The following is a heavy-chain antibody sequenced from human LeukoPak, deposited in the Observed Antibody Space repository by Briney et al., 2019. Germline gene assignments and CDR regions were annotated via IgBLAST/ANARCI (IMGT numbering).Heavy chain of an antibody. Sequence: GGTLRLSCVASGFTFSRHGMNWVRQAPGKGLEWVSGISPSGDIKYYVDSVKGRFTVSRDNSKNTLYLQINSLRDEDAAVYYCAKDDAWLQYNDWGQGTLVTVSS. CDR3: AKDDAWLQYND. CDR1: GFTFSRHG. J-gene: IGHJ4*02. D-gene: IGHD5-24*01. CDR2: ISPSGDIK. V-gene: IGHV3-23*01.